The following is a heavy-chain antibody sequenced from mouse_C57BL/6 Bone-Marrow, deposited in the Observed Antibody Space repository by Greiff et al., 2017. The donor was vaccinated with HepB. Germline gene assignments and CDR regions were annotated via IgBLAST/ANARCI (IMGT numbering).Heavy chain of an antibody. CDR2: IYPGDGDT. D-gene: IGHD1-1*01. V-gene: IGHV1-82*01. CDR1: GYAFSSSW. Sequence: QVQLQQSGPELVKPGASVKISCKASGYAFSSSWMNWVKQRPGKGLEWIGRIYPGDGDTNYNGKFKGKATLTVDKSSSTAHMELRSLTSEDSAVYYCASHYYGSSHWYFDVWGTGTTVTVSS. J-gene: IGHJ1*03. CDR3: ASHYYGSSHWYFDV.